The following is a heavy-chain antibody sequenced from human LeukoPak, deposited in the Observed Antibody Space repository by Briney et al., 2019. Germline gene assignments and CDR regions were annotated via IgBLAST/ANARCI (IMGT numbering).Heavy chain of an antibody. D-gene: IGHD6-6*01. Sequence: SETLSLTCTVSGGSISSYYWSWIRQPPGKGLEWIGYIYHSGSTYYNPSLKSRVTISVDRSKNQFSLKLSSVTAADTAVYYCARTSIAARRANAFDIWGQGTMVTVPS. J-gene: IGHJ3*02. CDR1: GGSISSYY. V-gene: IGHV4-59*12. CDR3: ARTSIAARRANAFDI. CDR2: IYHSGST.